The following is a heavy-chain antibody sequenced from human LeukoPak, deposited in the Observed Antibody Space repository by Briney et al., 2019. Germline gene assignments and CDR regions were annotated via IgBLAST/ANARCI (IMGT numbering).Heavy chain of an antibody. Sequence: SETLSLTCTVSGGSISSYYWSWIRQPPGKGLEWIGYIYYSGSTNYNPSLESRVTISVDTSKNQFSLKLSSVTAADTAVYYCARDLLYRGMDVWGQGTTVTVSS. D-gene: IGHD2-8*01. J-gene: IGHJ6*02. CDR1: GGSISSYY. CDR3: ARDLLYRGMDV. V-gene: IGHV4-59*01. CDR2: IYYSGST.